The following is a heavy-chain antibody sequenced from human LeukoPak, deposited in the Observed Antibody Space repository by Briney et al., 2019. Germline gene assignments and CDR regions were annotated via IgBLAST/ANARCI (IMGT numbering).Heavy chain of an antibody. Sequence: PSETLSLTCAVSGYSISSGYYWSWIRQPAGKGLEWIGRIYTSGSTNYNPSLKSRVTMSVDTSKNQFSLKLSSVTAADTAVYYCARAERRRAFDIWGQGTMVTVSS. J-gene: IGHJ3*02. V-gene: IGHV4-4*07. CDR1: GYSISSGYY. CDR3: ARAERRRAFDI. CDR2: IYTSGST. D-gene: IGHD1-1*01.